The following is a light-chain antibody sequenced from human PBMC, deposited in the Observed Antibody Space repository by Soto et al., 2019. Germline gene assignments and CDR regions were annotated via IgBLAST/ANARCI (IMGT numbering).Light chain of an antibody. Sequence: QSVLTQPASVSGSPGQSVIISCTGTSSDIGTYNYVSWYQQHPGKVPKLMIYEVSHRPSGVSDRFSGSKSGNTASLTISGLQAEDEADYYCNSYTTSNTLVFGGGTKLTVL. CDR3: NSYTTSNTLV. CDR2: EVS. V-gene: IGLV2-14*01. CDR1: SSDIGTYNY. J-gene: IGLJ3*02.